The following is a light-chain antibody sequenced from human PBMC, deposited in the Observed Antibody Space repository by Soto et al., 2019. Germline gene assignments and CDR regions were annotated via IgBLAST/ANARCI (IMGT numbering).Light chain of an antibody. CDR3: QQLKSYPIT. Sequence: DIQMTQSPSTLSASVGDRVTLTCRASQSISSWLAWYQQKPGKAPKLLIYDASSLESGVPSRFSGSGSGTEFTLTISSLQPDDFATYYCQQLKSYPITFGQGTRLEIK. CDR2: DAS. CDR1: QSISSW. V-gene: IGKV1-5*01. J-gene: IGKJ5*01.